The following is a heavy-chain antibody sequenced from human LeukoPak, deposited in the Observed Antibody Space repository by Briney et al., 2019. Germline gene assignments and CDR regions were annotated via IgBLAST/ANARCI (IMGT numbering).Heavy chain of an antibody. CDR1: GFSFYDYD. Sequence: GGSLRLSCAASGFSFYDYDMRWVRQAPGKGLEWVSGINWNGGSTGYADSVKDRFTISRDNSKNTLYLQVNSLRAEDTAVCYCARDDDYYGSGYYAFDIWGQGTMVTVSS. V-gene: IGHV3-20*04. CDR2: INWNGGST. CDR3: ARDDDYYGSGYYAFDI. D-gene: IGHD3-10*01. J-gene: IGHJ3*02.